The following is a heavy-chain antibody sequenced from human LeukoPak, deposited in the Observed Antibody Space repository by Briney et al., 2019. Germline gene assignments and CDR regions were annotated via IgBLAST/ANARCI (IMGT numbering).Heavy chain of an antibody. CDR1: GYTSTDYY. CDR3: ARANFLYCSSSTCLFDY. V-gene: IGHV1-2*02. Sequence: GASVKVSCKGSGYTSTDYYMHWVRQAPGQGFLWMGWINPNDGDTNYAQKFQGRVTMTRDTSISTAHMEVSRLRSDDTAVYYCARANFLYCSSSTCLFDYWGQGTLVTVSS. J-gene: IGHJ4*02. CDR2: INPNDGDT. D-gene: IGHD2-2*01.